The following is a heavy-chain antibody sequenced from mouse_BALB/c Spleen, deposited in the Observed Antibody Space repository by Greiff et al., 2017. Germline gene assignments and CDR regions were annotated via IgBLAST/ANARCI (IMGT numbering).Heavy chain of an antibody. CDR1: GYSFTSYW. D-gene: IGHD6-1*01. Sequence: VQLQQSGTVLARPGASVKMSCKASGYSFTSYWMHWVKQRPGQGLEWIGAIYPGNSDTSYNQKFKGKAKLTAVTSASTAYMELSSLTNEDSAVYYCTRGGNHNLYAMDYWGQGTSVTVSS. CDR2: IYPGNSDT. J-gene: IGHJ4*01. CDR3: TRGGNHNLYAMDY. V-gene: IGHV1-5*01.